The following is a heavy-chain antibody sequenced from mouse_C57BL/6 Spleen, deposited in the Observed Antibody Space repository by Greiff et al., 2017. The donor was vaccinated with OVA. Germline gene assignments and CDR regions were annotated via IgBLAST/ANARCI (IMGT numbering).Heavy chain of an antibody. D-gene: IGHD1-1*01. CDR3: ARGYYGSSYGWYFDV. CDR1: GYTFTSYW. V-gene: IGHV1-53*01. Sequence: QVQLQQPGTELVKPGASVKLSCKASGYTFTSYWMHWVKQRPGQGLEWIGNINPSNGGTNYNEKFKSKATLTVATSSSTAYMQLSSLTSEDSAVYYCARGYYGSSYGWYFDVWGTGTTVTVSS. CDR2: INPSNGGT. J-gene: IGHJ1*03.